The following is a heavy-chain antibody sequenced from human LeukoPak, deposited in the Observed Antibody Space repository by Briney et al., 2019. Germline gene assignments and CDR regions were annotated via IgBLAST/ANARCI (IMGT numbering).Heavy chain of an antibody. J-gene: IGHJ1*01. CDR3: ARERSGAYPEH. D-gene: IGHD7-27*01. CDR1: GFTFSSYA. Sequence: GGSLRLSCTASGFTFSSYAMHWVRQAPGKGLEWVAVISYDGSNKYYADSVRGRFTISRDDSKNTLYLQMNSPTAEDTAVYYCARERSGAYPEHWGQGTLVTVPS. V-gene: IGHV3-30*14. CDR2: ISYDGSNK.